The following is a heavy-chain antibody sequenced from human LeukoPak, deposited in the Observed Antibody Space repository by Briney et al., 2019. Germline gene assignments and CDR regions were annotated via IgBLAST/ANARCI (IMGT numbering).Heavy chain of an antibody. V-gene: IGHV1-2*02. J-gene: IGHJ3*02. Sequence: ASVKVSCKASGYTFTGYYMHWVRQAPGQGLEWMGWINPNSGGTNYAQKFRGRVTMTRDTSISTAYMELSRLRSDDTAVYYCARTQSITIFGVVPRDAFDIWGQGTMVTVSS. CDR1: GYTFTGYY. CDR3: ARTQSITIFGVVPRDAFDI. D-gene: IGHD3-3*01. CDR2: INPNSGGT.